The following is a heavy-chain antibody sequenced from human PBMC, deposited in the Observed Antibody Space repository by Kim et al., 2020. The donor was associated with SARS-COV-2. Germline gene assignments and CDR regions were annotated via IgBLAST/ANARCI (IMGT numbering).Heavy chain of an antibody. CDR2: ISSSSSYI. D-gene: IGHD3-16*01. V-gene: IGHV3-21*01. Sequence: GGSLRLSCAASGFTFSSYSMNWVRQAPGKGLEWVSSISSSSSYIYYADSVKGRFTISRDNAKNSLYLQMNSLRAEDTAVYYCAREGSGDYVWGSATYFDYWGQGTLVTVSS. CDR3: AREGSGDYVWGSATYFDY. J-gene: IGHJ4*02. CDR1: GFTFSSYS.